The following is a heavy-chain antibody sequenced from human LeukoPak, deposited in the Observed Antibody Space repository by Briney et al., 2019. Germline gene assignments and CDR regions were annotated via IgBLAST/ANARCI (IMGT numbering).Heavy chain of an antibody. D-gene: IGHD2-15*01. CDR2: IIPIFGTA. CDR3: ARDPHHCSGGSCYGY. Sequence: SVKVSCKASGGTFSSYAISWVRQAPGQGLEWIGRIIPIFGTANYAQKFQGRVTITTDESTSTAYMELSSLRSEDTAVYYCARDPHHCSGGSCYGYWGQGTLVTVSS. V-gene: IGHV1-69*05. CDR1: GGTFSSYA. J-gene: IGHJ4*02.